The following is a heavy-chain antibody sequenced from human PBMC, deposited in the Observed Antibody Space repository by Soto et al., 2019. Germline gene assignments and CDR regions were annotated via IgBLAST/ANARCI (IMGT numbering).Heavy chain of an antibody. J-gene: IGHJ4*02. CDR1: GFTFSSYA. Sequence: PGGSLRLSCAASGFTFSSYAMSWVRQAPGKGLEWVSGISGSGGSTYYADSVNGRFTISRDNSKNTLYLQINSLRAEDTAVYYCALPGYYDSSGYSGPFDYWGQGTLVTVSS. V-gene: IGHV3-23*01. CDR2: ISGSGGST. CDR3: ALPGYYDSSGYSGPFDY. D-gene: IGHD3-22*01.